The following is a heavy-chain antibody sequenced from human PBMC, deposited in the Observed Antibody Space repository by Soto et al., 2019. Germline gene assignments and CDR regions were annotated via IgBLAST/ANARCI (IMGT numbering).Heavy chain of an antibody. V-gene: IGHV3-9*01. Sequence: DVQLVECGGGLVQPGRSLRLSCAASGFTFDDYAMHWVRQAPGKGLEWVSGISWNSGSIGYADSVKGRFTISRDNAKNSLYLQMNSLRAEDTALYYCAKNYRIGEGSFDYWGQGTLVTVSS. CDR1: GFTFDDYA. CDR2: ISWNSGSI. J-gene: IGHJ4*02. D-gene: IGHD3-10*01. CDR3: AKNYRIGEGSFDY.